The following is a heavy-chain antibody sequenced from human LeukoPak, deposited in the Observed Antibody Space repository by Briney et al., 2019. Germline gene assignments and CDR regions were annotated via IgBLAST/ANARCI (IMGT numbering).Heavy chain of an antibody. CDR3: ARKTPGTHPFDS. CDR2: SGIAGDT. J-gene: IGHJ4*02. V-gene: IGHV3-23*01. CDR1: GFTFSTSA. D-gene: IGHD6-13*01. Sequence: GGSLRLSCAASGFTFSTSAMNWVRQAPGTGLEWVSSSGIAGDTYYADSVKGRFSTSRDNSKNMLYLQMTSLRAEDTAVYYCARKTPGTHPFDSWGQGTLVTVSS.